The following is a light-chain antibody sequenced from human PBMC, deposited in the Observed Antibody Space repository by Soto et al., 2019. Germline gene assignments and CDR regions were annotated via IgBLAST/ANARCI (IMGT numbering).Light chain of an antibody. CDR1: QDVINY. Sequence: DITLTQSPSSLSASVGDRVSITCQASQDVINYLNWYQQKPGKAPKLLISDASNLETGVPSRFTGSGSGTHSTLTITNLQPEDFATYFCQQYDDLPLTFGGGTHVE. V-gene: IGKV1-33*01. CDR3: QQYDDLPLT. CDR2: DAS. J-gene: IGKJ4*01.